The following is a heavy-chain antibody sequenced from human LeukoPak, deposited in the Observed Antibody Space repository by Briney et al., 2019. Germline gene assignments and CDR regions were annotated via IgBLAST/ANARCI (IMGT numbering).Heavy chain of an antibody. CDR2: INHSGST. D-gene: IGHD3-3*01. Sequence: SETLSLTCAVYGGSFSGYYWSWIRQPPGKGLEWIGEINHSGSTNYNPSLKSRVTISVDTSKNQFSLKLSSVTAADRAVYYCARVTIFGVVPPYYYYYYMDVWGKGTTVTVSS. CDR1: GGSFSGYY. CDR3: ARVTIFGVVPPYYYYYYMDV. J-gene: IGHJ6*03. V-gene: IGHV4-34*01.